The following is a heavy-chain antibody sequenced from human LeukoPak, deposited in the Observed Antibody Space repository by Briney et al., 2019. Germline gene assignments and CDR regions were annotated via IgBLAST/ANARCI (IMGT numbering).Heavy chain of an antibody. D-gene: IGHD6-6*01. CDR1: GFTFSDYY. Sequence: GGSLRLSCAASGFTFSDYYMSWIRQAPGKGLERVSYISNSGNTIRYADSVKGRFSISRDNAKNSLYLQMNSLRAEDTALYYCARADDSSSGYFDYWGQGTLVTVSS. CDR3: ARADDSSSGYFDY. V-gene: IGHV3-11*04. CDR2: ISNSGNTI. J-gene: IGHJ4*02.